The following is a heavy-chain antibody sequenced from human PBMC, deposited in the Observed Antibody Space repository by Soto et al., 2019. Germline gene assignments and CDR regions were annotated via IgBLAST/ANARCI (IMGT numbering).Heavy chain of an antibody. J-gene: IGHJ6*02. D-gene: IGHD1-26*01. CDR1: GFTFSSYG. CDR2: ISYDGSNK. Sequence: QVQLVESGGGVVQPGRSLRLSCAASGFTFSSYGMHWVRQAPGKGLEWVAVISYDGSNKYYADSVKGRFTISRDNSKNPRYLQMNSLRAEDTAVYYCAKDVVVGATTGLGDYYYYYGMDVWGQGTTVTVSS. CDR3: AKDVVVGATTGLGDYYYYYGMDV. V-gene: IGHV3-30*18.